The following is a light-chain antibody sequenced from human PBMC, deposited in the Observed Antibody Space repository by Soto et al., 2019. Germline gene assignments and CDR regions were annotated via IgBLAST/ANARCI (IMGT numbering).Light chain of an antibody. CDR3: QSYDSSLSAYV. CDR2: SNN. J-gene: IGLJ1*01. CDR1: SSNIGSNY. V-gene: IGLV1-47*02. Sequence: QSVLTQPPSASGTPGQRVTISCSGSSSNIGSNYVYWYQQLPGTAPKLLIYSNNQRPSGVPDRFSGSKSGTSASLAISGLRSEDEADYYCQSYDSSLSAYVFGTGTKVTVL.